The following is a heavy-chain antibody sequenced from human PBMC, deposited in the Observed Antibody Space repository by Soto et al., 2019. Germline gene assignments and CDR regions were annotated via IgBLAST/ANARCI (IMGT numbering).Heavy chain of an antibody. CDR2: IDPSDSYT. Sequence: GESLRISCKGSGYSFTSYWISWVRQMPGKGLEWMGRIDPSDSYTNYSPSFQGHVTISADKSISTAYLQWSSLKAPDTAMYYCASHLYSSSYNGGMYYYYGMDVWGQGTTVTVSS. V-gene: IGHV5-10-1*01. CDR1: GYSFTSYW. D-gene: IGHD6-13*01. CDR3: ASHLYSSSYNGGMYYYYGMDV. J-gene: IGHJ6*02.